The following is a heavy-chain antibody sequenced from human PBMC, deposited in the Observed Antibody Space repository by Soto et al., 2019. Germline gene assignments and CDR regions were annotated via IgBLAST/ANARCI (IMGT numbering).Heavy chain of an antibody. CDR2: IWYDGSNK. CDR1: GFTFSSYG. Sequence: GGSLRLSCAASGFTFSSYGMHWVRQAPGKGLEWVAVIWYDGSNKYYADSVKGRFTISRDNSKNTLYLQMNSLRAEDTAVYYCARDSCSSTSCYHYYYYMDVWGKGTTVTVSS. V-gene: IGHV3-33*01. D-gene: IGHD2-2*01. CDR3: ARDSCSSTSCYHYYYYMDV. J-gene: IGHJ6*03.